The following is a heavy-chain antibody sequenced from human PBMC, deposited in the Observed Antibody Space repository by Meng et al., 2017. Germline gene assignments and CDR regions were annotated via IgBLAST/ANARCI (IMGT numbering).Heavy chain of an antibody. CDR1: GGSVGSGNYY. CDR3: ARDVGGDYETLFDY. D-gene: IGHD4-17*01. CDR2: IVYSGST. J-gene: IGHJ4*02. Sequence: GRLEESGPGLVRPSGTRSLPCTVSGGSVGSGNYYWSWIRQPPGKGLEWIGYIVYSGSTTYNPSLKTRVTISVDTSKNQFSLKLTSVTAADTAVYFCARDVGGDYETLFDYWGQGTLVTVSS. V-gene: IGHV4-61*01.